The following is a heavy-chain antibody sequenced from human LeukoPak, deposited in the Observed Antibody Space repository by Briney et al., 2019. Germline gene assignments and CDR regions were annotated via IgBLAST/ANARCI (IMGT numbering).Heavy chain of an antibody. CDR2: ISGSGGST. CDR1: GFTFSSYA. D-gene: IGHD4-17*01. V-gene: IGHV3-23*01. J-gene: IGHJ4*02. Sequence: GGSLRLSCAASGFTFSSYAMSWVRQAPGKGLEWVSTISGSGGSTYYADSVKGRFTISRDNSKNMLYLQLSSLRAEDTAVYYCARSYGDATFDYWGQGTLVTVSS. CDR3: ARSYGDATFDY.